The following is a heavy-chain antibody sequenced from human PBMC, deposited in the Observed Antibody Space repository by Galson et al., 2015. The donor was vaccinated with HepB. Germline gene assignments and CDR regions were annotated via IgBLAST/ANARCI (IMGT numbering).Heavy chain of an antibody. V-gene: IGHV5-51*01. D-gene: IGHD3-22*01. CDR3: ARQDGDSSGYYCDH. CDR2: IYPGDSDT. CDR1: EYNFTNYW. Sequence: QSGAEVKKPGESLKITCKGSEYNFTNYWIAWVRQMPGKGLEYMGIIYPGDSDTRFSPSFQGQVTLSVDKSISTAYLQWGSLKASDTAMYYCARQDGDSSGYYCDHWGQGMLVTVSP. J-gene: IGHJ4*02.